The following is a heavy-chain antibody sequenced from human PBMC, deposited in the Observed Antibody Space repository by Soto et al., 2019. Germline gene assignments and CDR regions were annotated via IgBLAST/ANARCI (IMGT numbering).Heavy chain of an antibody. CDR3: AKGQRITIFGVVIISVFDY. CDR2: ISGSGGST. J-gene: IGHJ4*02. D-gene: IGHD3-3*01. Sequence: GGSLRLSCAASGVPFSSYAMSWVRQAPGKGLEWVSAISGSGGSTYYADSVKGRFTISRDNSKNTLYLQMNSLRAEDTAVYYCAKGQRITIFGVVIISVFDYWGQGTLVTVSS. CDR1: GVPFSSYA. V-gene: IGHV3-23*01.